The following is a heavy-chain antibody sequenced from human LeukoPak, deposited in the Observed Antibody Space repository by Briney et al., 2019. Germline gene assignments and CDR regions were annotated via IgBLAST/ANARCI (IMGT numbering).Heavy chain of an antibody. D-gene: IGHD2-8*02. V-gene: IGHV4-31*03. CDR1: GGSISSGGYY. CDR2: IYYSGST. CDR3: ARRIPYCSGNCYSMDV. J-gene: IGHJ6*03. Sequence: SQTLSLTCTVSGGSISSGGYYWSWIRQHPWKGLEWIGYIYYSGSTYYNPSLKSRVTISVDTSKNQFSLKLSSVTAADTAVYYCARRIPYCSGNCYSMDVWGKGTTVTVSS.